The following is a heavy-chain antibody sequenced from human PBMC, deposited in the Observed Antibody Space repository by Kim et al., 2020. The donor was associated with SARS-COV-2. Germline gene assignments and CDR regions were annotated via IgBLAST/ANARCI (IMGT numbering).Heavy chain of an antibody. Sequence: GGSLRLSCVASGFSFSDYSMNWVRQAPGKGLEWLSYISSSSSTILYADSVKGPFTISRDNGENSLYLQMNSLRAEDTAVYFCSRNQPVAGTFDFWGQGTMVTVSS. CDR2: ISSSSSTI. CDR3: SRNQPVAGTFDF. J-gene: IGHJ4*02. D-gene: IGHD6-19*01. CDR1: GFSFSDYS. V-gene: IGHV3-48*01.